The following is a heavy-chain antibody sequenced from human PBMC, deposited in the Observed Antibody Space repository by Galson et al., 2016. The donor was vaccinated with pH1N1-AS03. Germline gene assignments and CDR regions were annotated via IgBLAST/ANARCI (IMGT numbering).Heavy chain of an antibody. CDR2: INPNNGVT. CDR1: GYIFTGFY. D-gene: IGHD1-26*01. CDR3: ARDPRGPCSSAICATTYYFGMDV. Sequence: SVKVSCKASGYIFTGFYVHWVRQAPGQGLEWMGWINPNNGVTNYAQKFQAWVTMTGDTSISTAHMELYGLNSDDPAVYYCARDPRGPCSSAICATTYYFGMDVWGQGTTVIVSS. V-gene: IGHV1-2*04. J-gene: IGHJ6*02.